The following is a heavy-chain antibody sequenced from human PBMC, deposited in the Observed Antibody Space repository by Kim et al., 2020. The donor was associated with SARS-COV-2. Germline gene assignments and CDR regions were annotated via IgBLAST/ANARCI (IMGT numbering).Heavy chain of an antibody. Sequence: SETLSLTCTVSGGSISSGGYYWSWIRQHPGKGLGWIGYIYYSGSTYYNPSLKSRVTISVDRSKNQFSLKLSSVTAADTAVYYCARDSLGGNPFGYYYYGMDVWGQGTTVTVSS. CDR3: ARDSLGGNPFGYYYYGMDV. V-gene: IGHV4-31*03. CDR2: IYYSGST. D-gene: IGHD2-15*01. CDR1: GGSISSGGYY. J-gene: IGHJ6*02.